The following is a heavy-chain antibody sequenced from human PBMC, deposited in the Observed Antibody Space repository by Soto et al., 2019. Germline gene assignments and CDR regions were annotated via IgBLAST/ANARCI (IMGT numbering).Heavy chain of an antibody. CDR2: TYYRSKWYN. V-gene: IGHV6-1*01. J-gene: IGHJ6*03. CDR1: GDSVSSNSAA. D-gene: IGHD6-6*01. CDR3: AREGSITYYYYYYMDV. Sequence: SQTLSLTCAIPGDSVSSNSAAWNWSRQSPSRGLEWLGRTYYRSKWYNDYAVSVKSRITINPDTSKNQFSLQLNSVTPEDTAVYYCAREGSITYYYYYYMDVWGKGTTVTVSS.